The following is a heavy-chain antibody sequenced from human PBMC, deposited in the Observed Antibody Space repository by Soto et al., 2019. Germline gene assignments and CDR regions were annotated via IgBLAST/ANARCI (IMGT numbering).Heavy chain of an antibody. CDR3: ARNSITMVRGRSWFDP. J-gene: IGHJ5*02. CDR1: GFTFSSYG. D-gene: IGHD3-10*01. Sequence: GESLKISCAASGFTFSSYGMHWVRQAPGKGLEWVAVIWYDGSNKYYADSVKGRFTISRDNSKNTLYLQMNSLRAEDTAVYYCARNSITMVRGRSWFDPWGQGTLVTVSS. CDR2: IWYDGSNK. V-gene: IGHV3-33*01.